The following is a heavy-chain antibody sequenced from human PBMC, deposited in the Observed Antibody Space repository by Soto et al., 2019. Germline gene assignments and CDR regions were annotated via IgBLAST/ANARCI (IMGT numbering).Heavy chain of an antibody. V-gene: IGHV3-33*08. CDR3: ARDQGVVIIKDH. J-gene: IGHJ4*02. CDR2: IWYDGTSR. D-gene: IGHD6-6*01. Sequence: QVQVVESGGGVVQPGRSLRLSCAASGFTFRNYAMHWVRQAPGKGLEWVGIIWYDGTSRYYADSVKGRFTISRDNSKNTLYLEMNSLRVEDTAIYYCARDQGVVIIKDHWGQGTLVTVSS. CDR1: GFTFRNYA.